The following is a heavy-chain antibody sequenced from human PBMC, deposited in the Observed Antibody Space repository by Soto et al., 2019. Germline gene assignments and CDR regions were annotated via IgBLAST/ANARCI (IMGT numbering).Heavy chain of an antibody. CDR1: GFTFNNYA. CDR3: AKLGSSSWSPHYYFDY. V-gene: IGHV3-23*01. J-gene: IGHJ4*02. D-gene: IGHD2-2*01. CDR2: ITDSGDDT. Sequence: EVQLLESGGGLVQPGGSLRLSCAASGFTFNNYAMGWVRQAPGKGLEWVSAITDSGDDTYYIDSVKGRFTISRDNSKRTLYLQMNSLRSEDTAIYYCAKLGSSSWSPHYYFDYWGQGTLFTVSS.